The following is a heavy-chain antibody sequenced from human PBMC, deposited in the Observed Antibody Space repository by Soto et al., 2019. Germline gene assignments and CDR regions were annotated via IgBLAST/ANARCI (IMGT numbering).Heavy chain of an antibody. V-gene: IGHV4-59*08. CDR1: GGSVSSYY. J-gene: IGHJ3*02. Sequence: SETLSLTCTVSGGSVSSYYWSWIRQSPGKGLEWIGYIYYSGSTKYKPSLKSRVTISVDTSKNQFSLKVSSATAADTAVYYCASLGLYFDFWSGYQDAFYIWGQGTMVPVSS. CDR3: ASLGLYFDFWSGYQDAFYI. CDR2: IYYSGST. D-gene: IGHD3-3*01.